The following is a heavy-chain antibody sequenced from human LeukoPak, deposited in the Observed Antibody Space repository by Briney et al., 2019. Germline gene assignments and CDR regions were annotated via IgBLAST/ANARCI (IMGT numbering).Heavy chain of an antibody. CDR1: GHTFTGYY. Sequence: ASVKGSCKASGHTFTGYYMQWVRQAPGHGLEWMGIINPIGGATDYAQKFQGRVTMTRDTSTSTVYMELSSLRSEDTAMYYCARLPYRDGVAQDYWGQGTLVTVSS. CDR3: ARLPYRDGVAQDY. J-gene: IGHJ4*02. V-gene: IGHV1-46*01. D-gene: IGHD3-16*02. CDR2: INPIGGAT.